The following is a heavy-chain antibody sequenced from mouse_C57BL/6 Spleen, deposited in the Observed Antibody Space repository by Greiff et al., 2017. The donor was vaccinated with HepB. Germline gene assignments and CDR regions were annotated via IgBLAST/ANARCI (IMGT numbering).Heavy chain of an antibody. CDR3: TPLRGDY. V-gene: IGHV14-4*01. CDR2: IDPENGDT. Sequence: EVQRVESGAELVRPGASVKLSCTASGFNIKDDYMHWVKQRPEQGLEWIGWIDPENGDTEYASKFQGKATITADTSSNTAYLQLSSLTSEDTAVYYCTPLRGDYWGQGTTLTVSS. CDR1: GFNIKDDY. J-gene: IGHJ2*01.